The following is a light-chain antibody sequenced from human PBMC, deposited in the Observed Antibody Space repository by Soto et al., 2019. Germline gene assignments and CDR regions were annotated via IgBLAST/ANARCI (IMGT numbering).Light chain of an antibody. J-gene: IGLJ3*02. V-gene: IGLV1-51*02. Sequence: QSVLTQPPSVSAAPGQKVTISCSGSSSNIGNNYVSWYQQLPGTAPKLLIYENNKRPSGIPDRFSGSKSGTSATLGITGLQTGDEADYYCGTRGVFGGGTKLTVL. CDR3: GTRGV. CDR2: ENN. CDR1: SSNIGNNY.